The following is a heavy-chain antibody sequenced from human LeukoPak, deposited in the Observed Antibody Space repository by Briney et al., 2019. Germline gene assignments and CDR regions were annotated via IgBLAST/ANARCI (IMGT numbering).Heavy chain of an antibody. Sequence: SETLSLTCTVSGGSISTHYWSWIRQSAGKGLEWIGRIYISGSADYNPSLKSRVTMSVDTSKNQFSLKLSPVTAADTAVYYCARGGQHLWPAYLDYWGQGTLVTVSS. J-gene: IGHJ4*02. CDR2: IYISGSA. CDR1: GGSISTHY. V-gene: IGHV4-4*07. D-gene: IGHD5-18*01. CDR3: ARGGQHLWPAYLDY.